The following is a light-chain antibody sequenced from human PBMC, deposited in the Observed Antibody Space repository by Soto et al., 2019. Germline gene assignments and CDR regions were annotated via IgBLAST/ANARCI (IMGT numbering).Light chain of an antibody. CDR1: SSDVGGYDF. Sequence: QSALTQPRSVSGSPGQSVTISCTGTSSDVGGYDFVSWYQQHPGKAPKLMISDVSKRPSGVPDRFSGSKSGNTASLTISGLQAEDEADYYCCSYDGDSAIFGGGTTVTV. CDR3: CSYDGDSAI. V-gene: IGLV2-11*01. J-gene: IGLJ2*01. CDR2: DVS.